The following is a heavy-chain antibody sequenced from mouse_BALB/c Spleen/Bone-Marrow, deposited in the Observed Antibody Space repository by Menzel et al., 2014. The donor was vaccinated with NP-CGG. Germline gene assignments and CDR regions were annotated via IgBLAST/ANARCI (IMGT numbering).Heavy chain of an antibody. CDR1: GYTFSNYW. V-gene: IGHV1-5*01. J-gene: IGHJ2*01. CDR2: IYPGNSDT. D-gene: IGHD3-1*01. Sequence: EVQLQQSGTVLARPGAAVKMSCKASGYTFSNYWGHWVKQRPGQGLEWIGTIYPGNSDTTYNQKFKGKATLTAVTSTSTAYMELSSLTNEDSAVYYCTTLARNKFDYWGQGTTLTVSS. CDR3: TTLARNKFDY.